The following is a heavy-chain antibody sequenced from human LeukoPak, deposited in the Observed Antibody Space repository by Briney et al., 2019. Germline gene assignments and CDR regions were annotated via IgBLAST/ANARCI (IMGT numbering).Heavy chain of an antibody. D-gene: IGHD5-12*01. CDR2: IYPGESDT. CDR3: ARAVGYTRGANFDY. Sequence: GESLKISCQGPGYSFTTYWIGWVRQMPGKGLEWMGIIYPGESDTRYNPSFQAQATISADKSISTAYLQWSSLKASDTALYYCARAVGYTRGANFDYWGQGTLVTVSS. V-gene: IGHV5-51*01. CDR1: GYSFTTYW. J-gene: IGHJ4*02.